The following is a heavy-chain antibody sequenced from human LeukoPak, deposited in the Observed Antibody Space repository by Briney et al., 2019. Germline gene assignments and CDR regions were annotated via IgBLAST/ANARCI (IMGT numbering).Heavy chain of an antibody. CDR3: AGDIGYQLVTFDC. D-gene: IGHD2-2*01. V-gene: IGHV4-4*07. J-gene: IGHJ4*02. Sequence: KASETMSLTCTVSGGSISSYYWSWIRQPAGKGLEWIGRIYTSGTTNYNPSLKSRVTMSVDTSKNQFSLKLSSVTAADTAVYYCAGDIGYQLVTFDCWGQGTLVTVSS. CDR2: IYTSGTT. CDR1: GGSISSYY.